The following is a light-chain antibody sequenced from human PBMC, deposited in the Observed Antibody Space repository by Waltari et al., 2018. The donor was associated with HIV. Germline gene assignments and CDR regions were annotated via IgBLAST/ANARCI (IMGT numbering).Light chain of an antibody. V-gene: IGLV1-40*01. Sequence: QSVLTQPPSVSGAPGQRVTFPCTGSSSNTGAGYDVHWYQQLPGTAPKLLIYGNNNRPSGVPDRFSGSKSGTSAYLAITGLQAEDEADYYCQSYDSSLSGSWVFGGGTKLTVL. CDR3: QSYDSSLSGSWV. J-gene: IGLJ3*02. CDR1: SSNTGAGYD. CDR2: GNN.